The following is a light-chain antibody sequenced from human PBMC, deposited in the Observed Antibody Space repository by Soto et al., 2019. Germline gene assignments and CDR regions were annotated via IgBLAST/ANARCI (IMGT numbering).Light chain of an antibody. J-gene: IGLJ3*02. CDR2: DVY. V-gene: IGLV2-14*03. Sequence: QSALTQPASVSGSPGQSITISCTVTSSNVDSFDYVSWYQLHPGNAPKLVIYDVYNRPSGVSDRFSGSKSGNTASLTISGLRSEDEAEYYCSSYTSGRALFGGGTKLTVL. CDR1: SSNVDSFDY. CDR3: SSYTSGRAL.